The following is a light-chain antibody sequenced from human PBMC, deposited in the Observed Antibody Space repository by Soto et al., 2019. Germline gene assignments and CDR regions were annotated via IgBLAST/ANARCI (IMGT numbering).Light chain of an antibody. J-gene: IGKJ4*01. CDR1: QGISNW. Sequence: DIQMTQSPSSVSASVGDRVTITCRASQGISNWLAWYQQKPGKAPKLLIYAAYSLQGGVPSRFSGSASAADFTPTISNLQPEDFATYYCQQTNSFPLTFGGGTKVEIK. CDR2: AAY. V-gene: IGKV1-12*01. CDR3: QQTNSFPLT.